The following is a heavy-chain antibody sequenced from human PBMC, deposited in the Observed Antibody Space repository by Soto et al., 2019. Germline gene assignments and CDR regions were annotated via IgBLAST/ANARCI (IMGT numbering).Heavy chain of an antibody. J-gene: IGHJ4*02. CDR1: GFTFSSYS. V-gene: IGHV3-21*01. CDR3: ARVAVGVRGEDY. D-gene: IGHD3-10*01. CDR2: ISSSSSYI. Sequence: EVQLVESRGGLVKPGGSLRLSCAASGFTFSSYSMNWVRQAPGKGLEWVSSISSSSSYIYYADSVKGRFTISRDNAKNSLYLQMNSLRAEDTAVYSCARVAVGVRGEDYWGQGTLVTVSS.